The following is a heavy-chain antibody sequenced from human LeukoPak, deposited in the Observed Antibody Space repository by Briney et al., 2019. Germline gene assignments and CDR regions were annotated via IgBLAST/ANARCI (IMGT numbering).Heavy chain of an antibody. J-gene: IGHJ4*02. V-gene: IGHV3-74*01. CDR1: GFPFSNYW. CDR2: MNSDGSST. D-gene: IGHD2-2*01. CDR3: AKDAPVNIVVVPAANS. Sequence: PGGSLRLSCAASGFPFSNYWMHWVRQAPGKGLVWASRMNSDGSSTSYADSVKGRFTISRDNAKNTLYLQMNSLRAEDTAVYYCAKDAPVNIVVVPAANSWGQGTLVTVSS.